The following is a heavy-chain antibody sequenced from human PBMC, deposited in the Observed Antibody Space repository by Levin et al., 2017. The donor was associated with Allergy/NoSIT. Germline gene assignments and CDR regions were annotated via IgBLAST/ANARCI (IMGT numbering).Heavy chain of an antibody. D-gene: IGHD1-14*01. V-gene: IGHV3-48*03. CDR1: GFTFSSFE. Sequence: GGSLRLSCAASGFTFSSFEMNWVRHVPGKGLEWVSYISSSAATLHYADSVKGRFTISRNNAKNSLYLQLNSLRAEDTAVYYCVRVQNQLLAFWGQGTLVTVSS. CDR2: ISSSAATL. CDR3: VRVQNQLLAF. J-gene: IGHJ4*02.